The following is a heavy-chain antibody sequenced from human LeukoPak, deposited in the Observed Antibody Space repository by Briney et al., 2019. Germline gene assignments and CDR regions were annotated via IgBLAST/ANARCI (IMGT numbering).Heavy chain of an antibody. V-gene: IGHV3-23*01. D-gene: IGHD3-22*01. CDR1: GFIFSAYA. Sequence: GGSLRLSCAASGFIFSAYAMSWVRQAPGKGLEWVSTISGSGSRTYYADSVKGRFTISRDNSKNTLYLQMNSLRAEDTAVYYCAKEIYDSGGYYSDYWGQGTLVTVSS. J-gene: IGHJ4*02. CDR2: ISGSGSRT. CDR3: AKEIYDSGGYYSDY.